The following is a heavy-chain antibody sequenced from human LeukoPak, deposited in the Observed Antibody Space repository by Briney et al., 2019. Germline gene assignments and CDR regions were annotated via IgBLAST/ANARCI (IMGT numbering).Heavy chain of an antibody. Sequence: GGSLRLSCAASGFPFSSFAMSWVRQAPGKGLEWVSGISGSGGSTYYADSVKGRFTISRDNSKSTLYLQMNSLRAEDTAVYYCAKTLEWSYFDYWGQGTLVTVSS. CDR2: ISGSGGST. J-gene: IGHJ4*02. D-gene: IGHD3-3*01. CDR3: AKTLEWSYFDY. V-gene: IGHV3-23*01. CDR1: GFPFSSFA.